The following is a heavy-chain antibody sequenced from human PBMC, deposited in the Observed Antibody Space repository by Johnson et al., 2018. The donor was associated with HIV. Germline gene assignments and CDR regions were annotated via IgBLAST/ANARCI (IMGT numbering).Heavy chain of an antibody. CDR1: GFTFDDYG. CDR2: INLNSGSI. V-gene: IGHV3-20*04. J-gene: IGHJ3*02. Sequence: EVQLVESGGGLVQPGGSLRLSCAASGFTFDDYGMSWVRQAPGKGLEWVSGINLNSGSIGYADSVKGRFTISRDNAKNSLYLQVNSLRAEDTAVYYCARDLGNWDSPRSAFDIWGQGTMVTVSS. CDR3: ARDLGNWDSPRSAFDI. D-gene: IGHD1/OR15-1a*01.